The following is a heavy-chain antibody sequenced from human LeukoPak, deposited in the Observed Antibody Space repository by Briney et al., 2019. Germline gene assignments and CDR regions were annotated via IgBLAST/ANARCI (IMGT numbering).Heavy chain of an antibody. V-gene: IGHV3-20*04. D-gene: IGHD6-13*01. CDR2: INWNGGST. CDR1: GFTFDDYG. J-gene: IGHJ6*02. Sequence: GGSLRLSCAASGFTFDDYGMSWVRQAPGKGLEWVSGINWNGGSTGYADSVKGRFTISRDNAKNSLYLQMNSLRAEDTALYYCAKDISSSWYESYGMDVWGQGTTVTVSS. CDR3: AKDISSSWYESYGMDV.